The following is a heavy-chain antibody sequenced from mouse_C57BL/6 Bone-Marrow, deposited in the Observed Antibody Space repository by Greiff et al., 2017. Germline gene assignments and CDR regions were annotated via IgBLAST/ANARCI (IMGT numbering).Heavy chain of an antibody. D-gene: IGHD6-2*01. V-gene: IGHV5-16*01. CDR2: INYDGSST. CDR3: ARDPSLYAMDY. Sequence: DVKLVESEGGLVQPGSSMKLSCTASGFTFSDYYMAWVRQVPEKGLEWVANINYDGSSTYYLDSLKSRFIISRDNAKNILYLQMSSLKSEDTATYYCARDPSLYAMDYWGQGTSVTVSS. CDR1: GFTFSDYY. J-gene: IGHJ4*01.